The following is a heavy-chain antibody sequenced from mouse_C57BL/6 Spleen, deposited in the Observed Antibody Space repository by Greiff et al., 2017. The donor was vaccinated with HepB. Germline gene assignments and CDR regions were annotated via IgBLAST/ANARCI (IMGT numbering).Heavy chain of an antibody. J-gene: IGHJ3*01. Sequence: VQLQQSGAELVRPGASVKLSCTASGFNIKDDYMHWVKQRPEQGLEWIGWIDPENGDTEYASKFQGKATITADTSSNTAYLQLSSLTSEDTAVYYCTTGMVTTRFAYWGQGTLVTVSA. D-gene: IGHD2-2*01. CDR1: GFNIKDDY. CDR3: TTGMVTTRFAY. V-gene: IGHV14-4*01. CDR2: IDPENGDT.